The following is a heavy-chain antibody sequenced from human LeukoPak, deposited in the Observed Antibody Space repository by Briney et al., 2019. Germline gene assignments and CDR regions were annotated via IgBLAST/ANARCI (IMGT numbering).Heavy chain of an antibody. Sequence: ASVKVSCKASGYTFTSYDIHWVRQATGQGLEWMGRMNPNRGDTGYAQKFQGRVTMTRNTSISTAYMELSSLRSEDTAVYYCARGGAGDSSTGVDYWGQGTLVTVSS. CDR3: ARGGAGDSSTGVDY. CDR1: GYTFTSYD. V-gene: IGHV1-8*01. CDR2: MNPNRGDT. J-gene: IGHJ4*02. D-gene: IGHD3-22*01.